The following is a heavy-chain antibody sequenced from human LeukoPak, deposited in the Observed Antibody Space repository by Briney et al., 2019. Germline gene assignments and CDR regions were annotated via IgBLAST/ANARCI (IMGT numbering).Heavy chain of an antibody. V-gene: IGHV3-20*04. Sequence: PGGSLRLSCAASGFTFDDYGMSWVRQAPGKGLGWVSGINWNGGSTGYADSVKGRFTISRDNAKNSLYLQMNSLRAEDTALYYCARGAYCSSTSCSSFDYWGQGTLVTVSS. CDR3: ARGAYCSSTSCSSFDY. J-gene: IGHJ4*02. D-gene: IGHD2-2*01. CDR1: GFTFDDYG. CDR2: INWNGGST.